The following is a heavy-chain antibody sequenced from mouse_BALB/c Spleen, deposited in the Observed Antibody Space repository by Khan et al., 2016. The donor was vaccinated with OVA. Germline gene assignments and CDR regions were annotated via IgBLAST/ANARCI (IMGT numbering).Heavy chain of an antibody. Sequence: EVQLVETGPGLVKPSQSLSLTRTVTGYSITSDYAWNWIRQFPGNKLEWMGYISYSGSTSYNPSLKSRISITRDTSKNQFFLQLNSVTNEDTATYYCARSVMANWGQGTTLTVSA. CDR3: ARSVMAN. CDR2: ISYSGST. V-gene: IGHV3-2*02. CDR1: GYSITSDYA. J-gene: IGHJ2*01.